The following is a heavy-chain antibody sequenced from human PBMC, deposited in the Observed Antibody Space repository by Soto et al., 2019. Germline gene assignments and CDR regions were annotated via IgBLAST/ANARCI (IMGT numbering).Heavy chain of an antibody. V-gene: IGHV3-21*01. D-gene: IGHD2-2*01. CDR2: ISSSSSYI. J-gene: IGHJ5*02. Sequence: EVQLVESGGGLVKPGGSLRLSCAASGFTFNSYSMHWVRQAPGKGLEWVSFISSSSSYIYYADSVKGRFTISRDNAKNSLHLQMNSLRAEATSVYDCARDLKKCSSKSGDRANCFDPCGQGTLVIFSS. CDR3: ARDLKKCSSKSGDRANCFDP. CDR1: GFTFNSYS.